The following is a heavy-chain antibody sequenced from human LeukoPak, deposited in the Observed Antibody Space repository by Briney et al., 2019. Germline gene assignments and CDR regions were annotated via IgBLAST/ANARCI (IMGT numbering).Heavy chain of an antibody. CDR2: ISASGGNT. J-gene: IGHJ4*02. V-gene: IGHV3-23*01. Sequence: GGSLRLSCAASGFTFSNYAMSWVRQAPGMGLEWVSTISASGGNTYYADSVKGRFTISRDNSKNTLYLQMNSLRAEDTAVYFCAKFKGGFSYYDYWGQGTLVTVSS. CDR1: GFTFSNYA. CDR3: AKFKGGFSYYDY. D-gene: IGHD5-12*01.